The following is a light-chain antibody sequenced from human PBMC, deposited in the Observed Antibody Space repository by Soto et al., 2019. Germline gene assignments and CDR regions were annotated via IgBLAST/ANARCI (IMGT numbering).Light chain of an antibody. Sequence: QSVLTQPPSVSGAPGQRVTISCTGSSSNIGAGYDVHWYQQLPGTAPKLLIYGNSNRPSGVPDRFSGSKSGTSASLDITGLQAEDEADYYCQSYDSSLSGVVFGGGTKVTGL. CDR1: SSNIGAGYD. CDR2: GNS. CDR3: QSYDSSLSGVV. J-gene: IGLJ2*01. V-gene: IGLV1-40*01.